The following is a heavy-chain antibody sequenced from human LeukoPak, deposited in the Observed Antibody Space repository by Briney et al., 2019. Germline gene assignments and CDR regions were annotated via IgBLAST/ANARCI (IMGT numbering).Heavy chain of an antibody. D-gene: IGHD6-13*01. CDR1: GFTFSSYW. Sequence: GGSLRLSCAASGFTFSSYWMHWVRQAPGKGPVWVSSMNSDESTTTYADSVKGRFTISRDNANNTLYLQMNSLSVEDTAVYYCARGSKYSSSWYVDYWGQGTLVTVSS. V-gene: IGHV3-74*01. CDR2: MNSDESTT. J-gene: IGHJ4*02. CDR3: ARGSKYSSSWYVDY.